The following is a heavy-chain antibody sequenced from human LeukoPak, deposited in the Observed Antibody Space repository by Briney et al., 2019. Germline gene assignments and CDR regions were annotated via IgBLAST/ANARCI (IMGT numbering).Heavy chain of an antibody. J-gene: IGHJ4*02. V-gene: IGHV1-69*13. Sequence: SVKVSCKASGGTFSSYAISWVRQAPGQGLEWMGGIIPIFGTANYAQKFQGRVTITADESTSTAYMELSSLRSEDTAVYYCAKVSYDYVWGSYPYYFDYWGQGTLVTVSS. CDR1: GGTFSSYA. D-gene: IGHD3-16*01. CDR2: IIPIFGTA. CDR3: AKVSYDYVWGSYPYYFDY.